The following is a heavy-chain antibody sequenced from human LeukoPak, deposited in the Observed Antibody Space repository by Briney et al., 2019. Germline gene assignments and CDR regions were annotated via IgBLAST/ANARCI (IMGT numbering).Heavy chain of an antibody. V-gene: IGHV3-23*01. CDR2: ISGSGGST. CDR1: GFTFSSYA. Sequence: GSLRLSCAASGFTFSSYAMSWVRQAPGKGLEWVSAISGSGGSTYYADSVKGRFTISRDNSKNTLYLQMNSLRAEDTAVYYCAKDASYYDILTGGYNWFDPWGQGTLVTVSS. J-gene: IGHJ5*02. D-gene: IGHD3-9*01. CDR3: AKDASYYDILTGGYNWFDP.